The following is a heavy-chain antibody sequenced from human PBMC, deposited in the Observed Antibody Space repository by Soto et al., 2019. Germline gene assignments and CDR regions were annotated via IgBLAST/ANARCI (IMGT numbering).Heavy chain of an antibody. V-gene: IGHV3-23*01. CDR2: ISGSGGST. D-gene: IGHD3-22*01. CDR3: ASPYSFYDSDGYYPPDY. CDR1: GFSFSSYA. J-gene: IGHJ4*02. Sequence: GGSLRLSCAASGFSFSSYAMTWVRQAPGKGLEWVSAISGSGGSTYYADSVKGRFTISRVNSKNTLYLQMNSLRAEDTAVYFCASPYSFYDSDGYYPPDYWGQGTLVTVSS.